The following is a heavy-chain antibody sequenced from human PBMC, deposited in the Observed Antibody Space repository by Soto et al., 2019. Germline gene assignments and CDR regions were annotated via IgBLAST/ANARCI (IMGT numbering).Heavy chain of an antibody. V-gene: IGHV4-39*01. CDR2: IYYSGST. D-gene: IGHD3-22*01. CDR1: GGSISSSSYY. Sequence: SETLSLTCTVSGGSISSSSYYWGWIRQPPGKGLEWIGSIYYSGSTYYNPSLKSRVTISVDTSKNQFSLKLSSVTAADTAVYYCARIPHPYCYDSSGYPDYWGQGTLVTVSS. CDR3: ARIPHPYCYDSSGYPDY. J-gene: IGHJ4*02.